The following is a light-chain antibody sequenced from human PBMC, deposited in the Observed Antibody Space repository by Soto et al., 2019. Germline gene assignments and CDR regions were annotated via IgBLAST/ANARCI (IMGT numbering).Light chain of an antibody. J-gene: IGLJ2*01. V-gene: IGLV2-8*01. Sequence: QSALTQPPSASGSPGQSVTISCTGTSSDVGGYNYVFWYQQHPGKAPKLMIYEVSKRPSGVPDRFSGSKSGNTASLTVSGLQAEEEADYYCSSYAGSNSVVFGGGTKLTVL. CDR1: SSDVGGYNY. CDR3: SSYAGSNSVV. CDR2: EVS.